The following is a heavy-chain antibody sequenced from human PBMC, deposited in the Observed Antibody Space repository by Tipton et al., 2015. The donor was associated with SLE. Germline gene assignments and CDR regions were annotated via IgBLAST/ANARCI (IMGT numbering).Heavy chain of an antibody. D-gene: IGHD6-19*01. V-gene: IGHV4-59*01. CDR2: IYYSGST. CDR3: ARKAVAGHYDAFDS. J-gene: IGHJ3*02. Sequence: LRLSCAVSGISFSNAWMSWVRQAPGKGLEWIGYIYYSGSTNYNPSLKSRVTISVDTSKNQFSLKLSSVTAADTAVYYCARKAVAGHYDAFDSWGQGTMVTVSS. CDR1: GISFSNAW.